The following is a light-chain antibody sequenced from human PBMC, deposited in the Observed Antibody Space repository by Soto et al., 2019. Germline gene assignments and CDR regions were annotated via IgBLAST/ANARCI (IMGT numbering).Light chain of an antibody. Sequence: QSVLTQPRSVSGSPGQSVTISCTGSSSDVGGYNYVSWYQHHPGKAPKLMISDVTKRPSGVPDRFSGSKSGNTASLTISGLQAEDEADYYCSSYAGSYTWVFGGGTKLTVL. V-gene: IGLV2-11*01. CDR3: SSYAGSYTWV. CDR2: DVT. J-gene: IGLJ3*02. CDR1: SSDVGGYNY.